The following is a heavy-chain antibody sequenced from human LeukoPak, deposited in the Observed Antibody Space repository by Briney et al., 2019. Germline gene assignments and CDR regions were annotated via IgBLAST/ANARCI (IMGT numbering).Heavy chain of an antibody. V-gene: IGHV1-46*01. Sequence: ASVKVSCKASGYTFTSYYMHWVRQAPGQGLEWLGIIDPSGGSTSYAQKFQGRVTMTRDTSTSTVYMELSSLRSEDTAVYYCARDLPGEFDYWGQGTLVTVSS. CDR1: GYTFTSYY. CDR3: ARDLPGEFDY. CDR2: IDPSGGST. J-gene: IGHJ4*02.